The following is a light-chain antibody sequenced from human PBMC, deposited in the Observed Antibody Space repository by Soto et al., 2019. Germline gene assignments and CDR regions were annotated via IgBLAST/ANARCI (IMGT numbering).Light chain of an antibody. J-gene: IGLJ3*02. CDR1: SSDIGGYNY. CDR3: SSYTSSSTLV. CDR2: EVS. Sequence: QSALTQPASVSGSPEQSITISCTGTSSDIGGYNYVSWYQQHPGKAPKLMIYEVSNWPSGVSNRFSGSKSGNTASLTISGLQAEDEADYYCSSYTSSSTLVFGGGTKLTVL. V-gene: IGLV2-14*01.